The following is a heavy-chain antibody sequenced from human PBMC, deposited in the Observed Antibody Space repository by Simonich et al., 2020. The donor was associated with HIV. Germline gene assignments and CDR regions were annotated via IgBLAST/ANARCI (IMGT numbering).Heavy chain of an antibody. V-gene: IGHV4-34*01. CDR3: ARRSGYDLDY. CDR2: IDHSEST. D-gene: IGHD5-12*01. CDR1: GGPFSGYY. Sequence: QVHLQQWGAGLLKPSETLSLTCAVYGGPFSGYYWNWIRQPPGKGLEWIGEIDHSESTNYNPSLKSRVTISVDTSKNQFSLKLSSVTAADTAVYYCARRSGYDLDYWGQGTLVTVSS. J-gene: IGHJ4*02.